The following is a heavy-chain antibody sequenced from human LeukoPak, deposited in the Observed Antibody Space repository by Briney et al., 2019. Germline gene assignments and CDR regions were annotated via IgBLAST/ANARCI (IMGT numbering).Heavy chain of an antibody. CDR2: ISSSSSTI. J-gene: IGHJ6*02. Sequence: GGSLRLSCAASGFTFSSYSMNWVRQAPGKGLEWVSYISSSSSTIYYADSVKGRFTISRDNAKNSLYLQMNSLRAEDTAVYYCARESANYIVVMVAANYYGMDVWGQGTTVTVSS. CDR3: ARESANYIVVMVAANYYGMDV. CDR1: GFTFSSYS. D-gene: IGHD2-15*01. V-gene: IGHV3-48*01.